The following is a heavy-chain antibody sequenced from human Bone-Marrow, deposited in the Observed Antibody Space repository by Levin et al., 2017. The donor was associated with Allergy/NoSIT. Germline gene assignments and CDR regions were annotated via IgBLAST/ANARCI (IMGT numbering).Heavy chain of an antibody. CDR1: GFTFISYN. Sequence: GESLKISCAGSGFTFISYNLNWFRQPPGKGLEWVSSISSSTTTTNYIYYADSVKGRFTISRDNAKNSLYLQMNSLRAEDTAVYFCARDPRGGYSGYVPPAYFDYWGQGALVTVSS. V-gene: IGHV3-21*01. CDR3: ARDPRGGYSGYVPPAYFDY. D-gene: IGHD5-12*01. CDR2: ISSSTTTTNYI. J-gene: IGHJ4*02.